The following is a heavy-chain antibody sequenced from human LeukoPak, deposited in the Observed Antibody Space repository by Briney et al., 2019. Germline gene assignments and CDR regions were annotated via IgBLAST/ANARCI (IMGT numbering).Heavy chain of an antibody. J-gene: IGHJ4*02. V-gene: IGHV4-39*07. Sequence: SETLSLTCTVSGGSISSSSYYWGWIRQPPGKGLEWIGSIYYSGSTYYNPSLKSRVTISVDTSKNQFSLKLSSVTAADTAVYYCASSGITMVRGDHWGQGTLVTVSS. D-gene: IGHD3-10*01. CDR1: GGSISSSSYY. CDR3: ASSGITMVRGDH. CDR2: IYYSGST.